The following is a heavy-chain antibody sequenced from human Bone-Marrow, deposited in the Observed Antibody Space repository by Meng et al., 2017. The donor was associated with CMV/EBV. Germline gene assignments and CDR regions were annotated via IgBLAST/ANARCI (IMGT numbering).Heavy chain of an antibody. J-gene: IGHJ2*01. CDR3: AREKRFLEWSYWYFDL. V-gene: IGHV4-34*01. CDR1: GGSFSGYY. CDR2: INHSGST. D-gene: IGHD3-3*01. Sequence: SETLSLTCAAYGGSFSGYYWSWIRQPPGKGLEWIGEINHSGSTNYKPSLKSRVTISVDTSKNQFSLKLNSVTAADTAVYYCAREKRFLEWSYWYFDLWGRGTLVTVSS.